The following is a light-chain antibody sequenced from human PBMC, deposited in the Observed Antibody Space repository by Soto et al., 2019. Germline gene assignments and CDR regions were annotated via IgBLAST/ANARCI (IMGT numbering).Light chain of an antibody. CDR1: ISDVGGYNY. V-gene: IGLV2-14*01. CDR2: EVS. Sequence: QAVLTQPASVSGSPGQSITISCTGTISDVGGYNYVSWYQQHPGKAPKLMIYEVSNRPSGVSNRFSGSKSGNTASLTISGLQAEDEADYYCNSFTTSSTLLFGGGTKLIVL. J-gene: IGLJ2*01. CDR3: NSFTTSSTLL.